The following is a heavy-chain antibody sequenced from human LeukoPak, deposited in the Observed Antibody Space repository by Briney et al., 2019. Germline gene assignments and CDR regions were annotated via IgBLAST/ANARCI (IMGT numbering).Heavy chain of an antibody. D-gene: IGHD3-10*01. CDR3: AKDALGGSGSYSWGTFDY. V-gene: IGHV3-23*01. Sequence: GGSLRLSCAASGFSFSSYALSWVRRAPGKGLEWVSGISGSGSTAVYTDSVRGRFTVSRDNPKNTLYLQMNSLRDEDTAAYYCAKDALGGSGSYSWGTFDYWGQGTLVIVS. CDR1: GFSFSSYA. J-gene: IGHJ4*02. CDR2: ISGSGSTA.